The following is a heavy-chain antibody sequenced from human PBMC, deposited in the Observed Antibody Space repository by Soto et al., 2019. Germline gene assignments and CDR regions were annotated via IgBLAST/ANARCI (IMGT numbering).Heavy chain of an antibody. CDR2: ISSSSTI. CDR1: GFTFSSYS. J-gene: IGHJ4*02. V-gene: IGHV3-48*02. Sequence: GGSLRLSCAASGFTFSSYSMNWVRQAPGKGLEWVSYISSSSTICYADSVKGRFTISRDNAKNSLYLQMNSLRDEDTAVYYCARDGRGYDFWSGSSPPPPGWGQGTLVTVSS. D-gene: IGHD3-3*01. CDR3: ARDGRGYDFWSGSSPPPPG.